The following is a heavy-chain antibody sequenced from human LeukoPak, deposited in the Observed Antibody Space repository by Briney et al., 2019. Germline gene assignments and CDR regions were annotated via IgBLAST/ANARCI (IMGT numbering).Heavy chain of an antibody. Sequence: GASVKVSCKASGYIFTGYYMHWVRQAPGQGLEWMGWINPNSGDTNYAQKFQGRVTMTRDTSISTAYMELSRLRSDDTAVYYCARDPYYGSEKNWFDPWGQGTLVTVSS. D-gene: IGHD3-10*01. CDR3: ARDPYYGSEKNWFDP. V-gene: IGHV1-2*02. CDR2: INPNSGDT. CDR1: GYIFTGYY. J-gene: IGHJ5*02.